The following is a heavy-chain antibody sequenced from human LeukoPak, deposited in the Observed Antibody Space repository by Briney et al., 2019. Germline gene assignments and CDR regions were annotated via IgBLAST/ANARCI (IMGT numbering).Heavy chain of an antibody. CDR2: ISYDGSNK. V-gene: IGHV3-30*04. CDR3: ARVAMVRGVTYFDY. Sequence: GRSLRLSCAASGFSFSSYAMHWVRQAPGKGLEWVAAISYDGSNKYYADSVKGRFTISRDNSKNTLYLQMNSLRAEDTAVYYCARVAMVRGVTYFDYWGQGTLVTVSS. CDR1: GFSFSSYA. D-gene: IGHD3-10*01. J-gene: IGHJ4*02.